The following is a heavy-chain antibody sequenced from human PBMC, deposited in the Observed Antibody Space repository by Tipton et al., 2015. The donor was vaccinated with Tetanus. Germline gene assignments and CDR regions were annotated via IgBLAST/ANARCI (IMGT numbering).Heavy chain of an antibody. V-gene: IGHV4-34*01. CDR3: ARTPDYSYGMDV. CDR2: VDDSGST. CDR1: GGSLSRYY. Sequence: TLSLTCAVYGGSLSRYYWTWIRQPPGKGLEWIGEVDDSGSTNYSPSLKSRVTISTDKSKNQFTLRLNSVTAADTAVYFCARTPDYSYGMDVWGQGTTVTVSS. J-gene: IGHJ6*02.